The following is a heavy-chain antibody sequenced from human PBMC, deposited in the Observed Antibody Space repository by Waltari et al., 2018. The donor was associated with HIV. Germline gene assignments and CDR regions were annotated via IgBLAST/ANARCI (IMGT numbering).Heavy chain of an antibody. CDR1: GFTFSNYV. J-gene: IGHJ6*02. Sequence: EVELLESGGGLIQPGGSLRLSCAASGFTFSNYVMTWVRQAPGKGLEWVSGISGDSRETYYVDSVKGRFTVSRDNSKNTVYLQMNSLRADDTAVYFCAKENLVRTFAMEAWGQGTDVIVSS. V-gene: IGHV3-23*01. CDR3: AKENLVRTFAMEA. CDR2: ISGDSRET. D-gene: IGHD2-21*01.